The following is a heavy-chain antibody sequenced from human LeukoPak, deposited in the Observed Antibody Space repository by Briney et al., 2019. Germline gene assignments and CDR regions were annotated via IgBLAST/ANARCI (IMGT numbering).Heavy chain of an antibody. CDR1: GDSITSISSYY. CDR3: ARHFWGLDY. Sequence: SETLSLTCTVSGDSITSISSYYWSWIRQPPGKGLEWIGLIYYSGTTNYNPSLRSRVTISVDTSKNQFSLKLSSVTAADTAVYYCARHFWGLDYWGQGTLVTVSS. CDR2: IYYSGTT. V-gene: IGHV4-59*08. D-gene: IGHD7-27*01. J-gene: IGHJ4*02.